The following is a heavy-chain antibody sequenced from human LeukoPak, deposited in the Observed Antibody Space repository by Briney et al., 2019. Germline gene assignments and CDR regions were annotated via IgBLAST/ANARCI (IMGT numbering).Heavy chain of an antibody. V-gene: IGHV4-61*02. Sequence: SQTLSLTCTVSGGSISSGSYYWSWIRQPAGKGLEWIGRINTSGSTNYNPSLKSRVTISVDTSKNQFSLKLSSVTAADTAVYYCARPSGRAFDIWGQGTMVTASS. J-gene: IGHJ3*02. CDR3: ARPSGRAFDI. D-gene: IGHD1-26*01. CDR1: GGSISSGSYY. CDR2: INTSGST.